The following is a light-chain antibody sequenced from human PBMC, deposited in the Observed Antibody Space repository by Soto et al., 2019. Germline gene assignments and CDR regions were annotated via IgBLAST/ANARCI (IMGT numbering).Light chain of an antibody. J-gene: IGKJ1*01. CDR3: QHYNSYSEA. CDR1: QTIISW. V-gene: IGKV1-5*03. CDR2: KAS. Sequence: DIQMTQSPSTLSASVGERVTITCRASQTIISWLAWYQQKPGKAPKLLIYKASTLKSGVPSRFSGSGSGTEFTLTISSLQPDDFATYYCQHYNSYSEAFGQGTKVDIK.